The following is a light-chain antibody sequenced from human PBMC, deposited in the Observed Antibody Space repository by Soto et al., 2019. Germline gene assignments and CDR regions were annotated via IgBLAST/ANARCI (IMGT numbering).Light chain of an antibody. CDR2: DAT. CDR1: QSVSTD. CDR3: QQYNDWPRT. Sequence: EIVMTQSPATLSVSLGGRATLSCRASQSVSTDLAWYQQRPGQAPRLLIHDATNRATGIPARFSGSGSGTDFTLTIGSLEPEDFAVYYCQQYNDWPRTFGQGTKVDIK. V-gene: IGKV3D-15*01. J-gene: IGKJ1*01.